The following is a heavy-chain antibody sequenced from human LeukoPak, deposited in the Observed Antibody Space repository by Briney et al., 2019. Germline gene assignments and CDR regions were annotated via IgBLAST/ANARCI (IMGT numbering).Heavy chain of an antibody. D-gene: IGHD4-17*01. J-gene: IGHJ4*02. V-gene: IGHV3-23*01. CDR2: IGYSDGDT. CDR1: GFTVSSYA. Sequence: AGGSLRLSCAASGFTVSSYAMTWVRQAPGKGLEWVSAIGYSDGDTYYADSVKGRFTISRDNSMNTLYLQMSSLRADDTALYYCAKDDDGHHHGVDHWGQGTLVTVSS. CDR3: AKDDDGHHHGVDH.